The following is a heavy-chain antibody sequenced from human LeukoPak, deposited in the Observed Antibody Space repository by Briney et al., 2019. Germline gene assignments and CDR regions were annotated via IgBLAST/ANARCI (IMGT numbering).Heavy chain of an antibody. D-gene: IGHD3-10*01. Sequence: GASVKVSCKASGYTFTSYGISWVRQAPGQGLEWMGWISAYNGNTNYAQKLQGRVTMTTDTSTSTAYMELRSLRSDDTAVYYCARDRLLWFGELLYYDNWFDPWGQGTLVTVSS. CDR2: ISAYNGNT. V-gene: IGHV1-18*01. J-gene: IGHJ5*02. CDR3: ARDRLLWFGELLYYDNWFDP. CDR1: GYTFTSYG.